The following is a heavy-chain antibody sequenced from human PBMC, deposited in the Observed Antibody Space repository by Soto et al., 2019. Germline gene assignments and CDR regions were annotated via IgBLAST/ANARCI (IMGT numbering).Heavy chain of an antibody. CDR2: IYSSGHT. Sequence: SETLSLTCTVSGGSITSGDNYWSWIRQPPGKGLEWVGYIYSSGHTYYNPSLSSRVTISVDTSKNQFSLKLNSVTAADTAVYYWSITWRRGCGRRHVDYWGHGTPGTVS. D-gene: IGHD3-22*01. CDR3: SITWRRGCGRRHVDY. V-gene: IGHV4-30-4*01. CDR1: GGSITSGDNY. J-gene: IGHJ4*01.